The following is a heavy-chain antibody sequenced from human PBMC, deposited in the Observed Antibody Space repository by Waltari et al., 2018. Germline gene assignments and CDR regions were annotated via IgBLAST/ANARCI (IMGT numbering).Heavy chain of an antibody. Sequence: EVQLVEPGGGLIQPGGSLRLSCAASGFTVSTNYMSWFRQAPGKGLEWVSVMFTGGKTHYADAVKGRFIISRDSSKNTLYLQMNSLRVEDTALYYCARGGTVDSSWYDHWGQGTLVSVSS. CDR3: ARGGTVDSSWYDH. D-gene: IGHD4-4*01. CDR1: GFTVSTNY. J-gene: IGHJ5*02. V-gene: IGHV3-53*01. CDR2: MFTGGKT.